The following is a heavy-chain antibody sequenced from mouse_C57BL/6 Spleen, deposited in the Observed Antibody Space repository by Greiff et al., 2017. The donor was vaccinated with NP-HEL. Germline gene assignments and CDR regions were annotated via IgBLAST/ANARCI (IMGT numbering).Heavy chain of an antibody. Sequence: QVQLQQPGAELVRPGSSVKLSCKASGYTFTSYWMDWVKQRPGQGLEWIGNIYPSDSETHYNQKFKDKATLTVDKSSSTAYMQLSSLTSEDSAVYYCARGYYGRDAMDYWGQGTSVTVSS. J-gene: IGHJ4*01. CDR2: IYPSDSET. V-gene: IGHV1-61*01. CDR1: GYTFTSYW. D-gene: IGHD1-1*01. CDR3: ARGYYGRDAMDY.